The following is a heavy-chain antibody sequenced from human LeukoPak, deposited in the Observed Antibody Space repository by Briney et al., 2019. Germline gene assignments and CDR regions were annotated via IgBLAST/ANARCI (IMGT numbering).Heavy chain of an antibody. D-gene: IGHD2-8*01. J-gene: IGHJ4*02. CDR1: GYTFTDYY. CDR3: ARLDTITNAFDY. CDR2: INPTSGGT. V-gene: IGHV1-2*02. Sequence: ASVKVSCKASGYTFTDYYMHWVRQAPGQGVEWMGWINPTSGGTKYAQKFQGRVTMTRDTSITTAYMELSRLTSDDTAVYYCARLDTITNAFDYWGQGTLVTVSS.